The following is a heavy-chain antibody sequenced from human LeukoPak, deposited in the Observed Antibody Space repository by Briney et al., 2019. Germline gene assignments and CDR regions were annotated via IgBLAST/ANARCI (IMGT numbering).Heavy chain of an antibody. D-gene: IGHD2-8*02. Sequence: PGGSLRLSCAASGFTFSRHAIHWVRQAPGKGLEWVAFIRSDGSDKNYAGSVKGRFTISRDNSKNTLYLQMNSLRADDTAVYYCAKWTVVLVWGLGTPGSVS. V-gene: IGHV3-30*02. J-gene: IGHJ4*02. CDR1: GFTFSRHA. CDR3: AKWTVVLV. CDR2: IRSDGSDK.